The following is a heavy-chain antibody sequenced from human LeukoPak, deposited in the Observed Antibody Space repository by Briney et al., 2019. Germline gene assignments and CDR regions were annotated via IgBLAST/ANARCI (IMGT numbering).Heavy chain of an antibody. D-gene: IGHD3-10*01. CDR3: AKSNGYGLVDI. J-gene: IGHJ3*02. V-gene: IGHV4-4*07. Sequence: SETLSLTCTVPGGSISSYYWSWIRQPAGKGLEWIGRIYTSGSTNYNPSLKSRVTMSVDTSKNQFSLKLNSVTAADTAVYYCAKSNGYGLVDIWGQGTMVTVSS. CDR1: GGSISSYY. CDR2: IYTSGST.